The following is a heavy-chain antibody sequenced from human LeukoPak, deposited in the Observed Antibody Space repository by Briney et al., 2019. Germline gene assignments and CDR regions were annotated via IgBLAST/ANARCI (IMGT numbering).Heavy chain of an antibody. D-gene: IGHD6-13*01. V-gene: IGHV3-66*01. CDR1: GFTVSSYY. CDR2: IYSGGTT. J-gene: IGHJ4*02. CDR3: AREVRQQLAKFYFDY. Sequence: GGSLRLSCAGPGFTVSSYYMSWVRQAPGKGLEWVSVIYSGGTTYYADSVKGRFTISRDNSKNTLYLQMNSLRAEDTAVYYCAREVRQQLAKFYFDYWGQGTLVTVSS.